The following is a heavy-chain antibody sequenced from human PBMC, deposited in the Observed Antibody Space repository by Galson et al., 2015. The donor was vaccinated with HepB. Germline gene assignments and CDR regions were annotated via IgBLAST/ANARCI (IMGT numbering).Heavy chain of an antibody. CDR2: ISSSSIYS. J-gene: IGHJ4*02. CDR3: ARGKYDSGTDYYFDY. D-gene: IGHD3-22*01. CDR1: GFSFSSYS. Sequence: SLRLCCAASGFSFSSYSMNWVRQAPGKGLEWVSAISSSSIYSYQADSVKGRFTTSRDNAKNSLYLQMNSLRAEDTAVYYCARGKYDSGTDYYFDYWGQGTLVTVSS. V-gene: IGHV3-21*01.